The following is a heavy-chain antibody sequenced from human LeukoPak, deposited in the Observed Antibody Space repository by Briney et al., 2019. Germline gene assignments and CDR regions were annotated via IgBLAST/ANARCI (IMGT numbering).Heavy chain of an antibody. CDR1: GFTFSSYA. J-gene: IGHJ4*02. V-gene: IGHV3-23*01. CDR2: ISGSGNRT. D-gene: IGHD3-3*01. CDR3: AREDDFLNGHYTIDY. Sequence: PGGSLRLSCAASGFTFSSYAMSWVRQAPGKGLEWVSSISGSGNRTYYADSVKGRLTISRDNAKNSLYLQMNSLRAEDTAVYYCAREDDFLNGHYTIDYWGQGTLVTVSS.